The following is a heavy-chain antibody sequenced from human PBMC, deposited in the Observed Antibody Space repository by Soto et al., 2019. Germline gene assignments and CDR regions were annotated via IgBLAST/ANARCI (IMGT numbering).Heavy chain of an antibody. CDR1: VGSFSGYY. J-gene: IGHJ6*02. D-gene: IGHD2-21*02. CDR2: INNSEST. V-gene: IGHV4-34*01. CDR3: ARDRVEVTTGARYGMDV. Sequence: QEQLQQWGAGLLKPSETQSLTCAVYVGSFSGYYWSWIRQPPGKGLEWIGEINNSESTNCNPSLKSRVTISVDMSKNQFSLKLSSVTAADTAVYYCARDRVEVTTGARYGMDVWGQGTTVTVSS.